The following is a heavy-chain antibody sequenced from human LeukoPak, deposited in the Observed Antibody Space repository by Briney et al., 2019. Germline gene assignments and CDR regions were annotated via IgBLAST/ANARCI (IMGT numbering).Heavy chain of an antibody. CDR3: TTEMSAGGVYFDY. Sequence: GGSLRLSCAASGFTFSNAWMNWGRQSPGKGLEWVGRIKSKTDGGTTDYAAPVKGRFTISRDDSKNTLYLQMNSLKTEDTAVYYCTTEMSAGGVYFDYWGQGTLVSVSS. J-gene: IGHJ4*02. CDR2: IKSKTDGGTT. V-gene: IGHV3-15*01. CDR1: GFTFSNAW. D-gene: IGHD3-16*01.